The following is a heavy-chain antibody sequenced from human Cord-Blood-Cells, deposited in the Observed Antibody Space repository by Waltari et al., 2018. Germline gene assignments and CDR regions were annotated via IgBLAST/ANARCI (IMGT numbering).Heavy chain of an antibody. CDR2: IYSGGST. V-gene: IGHV3-53*01. Sequence: FTVSSNYMSWVRQAPGKGLEWVSVIYSGGSTYYADSVKGRFTISRDNSKNTLYLQMNSLRAEDTAVYYCAREKEGGYDYWGQGTLVTVSS. D-gene: IGHD3-22*01. CDR1: FTVSSNY. CDR3: AREKEGGYDY. J-gene: IGHJ4*02.